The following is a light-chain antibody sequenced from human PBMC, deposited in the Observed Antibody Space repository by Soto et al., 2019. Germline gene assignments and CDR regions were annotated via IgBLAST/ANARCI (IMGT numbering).Light chain of an antibody. Sequence: DIVMTQSPDSLAVSLGERATINCKSSQSVLYSSNNKNQLAWYQQKPGQPPKLLIYWASTRESGVPDRFSGSGSGTDFTLTISSLQAEDVAVYYCQQYYSTPPMYTFGQGTKLEIK. V-gene: IGKV4-1*01. CDR1: QSVLYSSNNKNQ. CDR3: QQYYSTPPMYT. CDR2: WAS. J-gene: IGKJ2*01.